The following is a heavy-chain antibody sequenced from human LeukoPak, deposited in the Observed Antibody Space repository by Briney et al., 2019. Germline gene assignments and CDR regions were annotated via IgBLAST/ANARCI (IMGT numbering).Heavy chain of an antibody. D-gene: IGHD3-10*01. J-gene: IGHJ4*02. CDR2: ISGSGSST. V-gene: IGHV3-23*01. CDR1: GFTFSSFA. Sequence: GGSLRLSCAASGFTFSSFAMTWVRQAPGKGLEWVSTISGSGSSTYYADSVKGRFTISRDNSKNTLYLQMNSLRAEDTAVYYCAKVWFGELTEPFDYWGQGTLVTVSS. CDR3: AKVWFGELTEPFDY.